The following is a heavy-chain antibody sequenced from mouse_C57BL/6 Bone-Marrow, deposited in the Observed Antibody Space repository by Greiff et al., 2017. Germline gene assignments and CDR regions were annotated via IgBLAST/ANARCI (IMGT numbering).Heavy chain of an antibody. J-gene: IGHJ2*01. V-gene: IGHV1-54*01. CDR2: INPGSGGT. Sequence: VQLVESGAELVRPGTSVKVSCKASGYAFTNYLIEWVKQRPGQGLEWIGVINPGSGGTNYNEKFKGKATLTADKSSSTAYMQLSSLTSEDSAVYFCARLWLRRDYWGQGTTLTVSS. CDR1: GYAFTNYL. CDR3: ARLWLRRDY. D-gene: IGHD2-2*01.